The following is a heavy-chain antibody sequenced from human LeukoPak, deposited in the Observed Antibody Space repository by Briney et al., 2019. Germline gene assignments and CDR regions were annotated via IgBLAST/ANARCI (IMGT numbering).Heavy chain of an antibody. CDR1: GFTFSSYS. CDR3: ARDSTTIFGVVIMFGAFDI. V-gene: IGHV3-48*01. CDR2: ISSSSTI. J-gene: IGHJ3*02. Sequence: GGSLRLSCAASGFTFSSYSMNWVRQAPGKGLEWVSYISSSSTIYYADSVKGRFTISRDNAKNSPYLQMNSLRAEDTAVYYCARDSTTIFGVVIMFGAFDIWGQGTMVTVSS. D-gene: IGHD3-3*01.